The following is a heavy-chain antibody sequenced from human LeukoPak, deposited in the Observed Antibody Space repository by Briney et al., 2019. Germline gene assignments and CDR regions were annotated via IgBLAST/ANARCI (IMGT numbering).Heavy chain of an antibody. CDR1: GFIFSNFN. D-gene: IGHD1-1*01. V-gene: IGHV3-21*01. J-gene: IGHJ4*02. CDR2: ISSTGNYI. Sequence: PGGSLRVSCVGSGFIFSNFNKNWVRQAPGKGLEWVSSISSTGNYIHYADSVKGRFTISRDNAQKSLYLQMNSLRVEDSAVYYCARVSTGPVWGQGTLVTVSS. CDR3: ARVSTGPV.